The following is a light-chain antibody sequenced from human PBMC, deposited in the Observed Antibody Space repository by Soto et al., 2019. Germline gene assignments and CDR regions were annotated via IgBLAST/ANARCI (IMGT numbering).Light chain of an antibody. V-gene: IGKV3D-15*01. CDR2: GAS. J-gene: IGKJ2*01. CDR3: QQYYDWPPNT. CDR1: RPIANK. Sequence: TQSPALLSGSPGETATLSCKASRPIANKLAWYQQSPGQTPRLLIYGASTRASGVPDRFSGSGSGTDFTLTIPSPQAEDFATYYCQQYYDWPPNTFGQGTKFDIK.